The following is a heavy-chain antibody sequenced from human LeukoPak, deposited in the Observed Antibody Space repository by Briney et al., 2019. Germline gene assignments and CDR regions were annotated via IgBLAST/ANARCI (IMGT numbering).Heavy chain of an antibody. Sequence: PGGSLRLSCAVSGFPLSDAWMNWVRQAPGKGLEWVSAISGSGGSTYYADSVKGRFTISRDNSKNTLYLQMNSLRAEDTAVYYCAKARGYDSSGYYFYFDYWGQGTLVTVSS. CDR3: AKARGYDSSGYYFYFDY. J-gene: IGHJ4*02. CDR2: ISGSGGST. V-gene: IGHV3-23*01. CDR1: GFPLSDAW. D-gene: IGHD3-22*01.